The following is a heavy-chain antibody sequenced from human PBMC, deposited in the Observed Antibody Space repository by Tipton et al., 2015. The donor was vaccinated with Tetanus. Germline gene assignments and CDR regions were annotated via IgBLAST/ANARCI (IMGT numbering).Heavy chain of an antibody. CDR1: GGSISSGGYY. CDR2: TYYSGST. Sequence: TLSLTCTVSGGSISSGGYYWSWIRQHPGKGLEWIGYTYYSGSTYYNPSLKSRVTISVDTSKNQFSLKLSSVTAADTAVYYCARGSTYYYDSSGYYDYWGQGTLVTVSS. V-gene: IGHV4-31*03. CDR3: ARGSTYYYDSSGYYDY. D-gene: IGHD3-22*01. J-gene: IGHJ4*02.